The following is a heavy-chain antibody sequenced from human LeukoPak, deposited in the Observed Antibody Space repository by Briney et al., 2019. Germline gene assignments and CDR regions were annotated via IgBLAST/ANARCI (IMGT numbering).Heavy chain of an antibody. J-gene: IGHJ3*02. Sequence: PSETLSLTCTVSGGSMGNYYWSWIQQPAGKGLEWIGRIYSTGSTNYNPSLKSRVTMSVDMSKNQFSLKLNSVTAADTAVYYCTRVMTTVNVFDIWGQGTLVTVSS. CDR2: IYSTGST. CDR1: GGSMGNYY. V-gene: IGHV4-4*07. D-gene: IGHD4-17*01. CDR3: TRVMTTVNVFDI.